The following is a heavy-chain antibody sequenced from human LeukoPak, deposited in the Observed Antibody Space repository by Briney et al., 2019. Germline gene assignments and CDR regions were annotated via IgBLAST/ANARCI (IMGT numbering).Heavy chain of an antibody. CDR3: AREEALGSGSFDY. CDR2: IYTSGST. CDR1: GGSISSGSYY. V-gene: IGHV4-61*02. J-gene: IGHJ4*02. Sequence: PSQTLSLTCTVSGGSISSGSYYWSWLRQPAGTGLEWIGRIYTSGSTNYNPSLKSRVTISVDTSKNQFSLKLNSVTAADTAVYYCAREEALGSGSFDYWGQGTLVTVSS. D-gene: IGHD1-26*01.